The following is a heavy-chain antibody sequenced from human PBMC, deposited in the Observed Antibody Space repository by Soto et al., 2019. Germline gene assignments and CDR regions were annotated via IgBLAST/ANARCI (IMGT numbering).Heavy chain of an antibody. CDR3: ARGPEPYYDFWSGYSSAEYFQH. CDR2: IRYDGSNI. V-gene: IGHV3-33*01. J-gene: IGHJ1*01. D-gene: IGHD3-3*01. Sequence: GGSLRLSCAASGSILRGYGMHWVRQAPGKGLEWVAVIRYDGSNINYADSVMGRFTISRDNSKNTLYLQMNSLRAEDTAVYYCARGPEPYYDFWSGYSSAEYFQHWGQGTLVTVSS. CDR1: GSILRGYG.